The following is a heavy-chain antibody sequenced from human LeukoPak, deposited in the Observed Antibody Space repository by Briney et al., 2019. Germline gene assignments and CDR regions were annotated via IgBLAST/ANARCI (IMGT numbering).Heavy chain of an antibody. V-gene: IGHV3-21*01. J-gene: IGHJ6*02. Sequence: GGSLRLSCAASGFPFSSYSMNWVRQAPGKGLEWVSSISSSSSYIYYADSVKGRFTISRDNAKNSLYLQMNSLRAEDTAVSYCARDHAIYDILTGYYKEDYYYYGMDVWGQGTTVTVSS. CDR1: GFPFSSYS. D-gene: IGHD3-9*01. CDR3: ARDHAIYDILTGYYKEDYYYYGMDV. CDR2: ISSSSSYI.